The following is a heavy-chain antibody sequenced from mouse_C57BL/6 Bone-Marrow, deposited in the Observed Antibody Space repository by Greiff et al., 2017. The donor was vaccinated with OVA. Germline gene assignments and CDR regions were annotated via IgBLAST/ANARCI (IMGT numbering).Heavy chain of an antibody. CDR2: ISSGGDYI. Sequence: EVKLMESGEGLVKPGGSLKLSCAASGFTFSSYAMSWVRQTPEKRLEWVAYISSGGDYIYYADTVKGRFTISRDNARNTLYLQMSSLKSEDTAMYYCTRAYYYGSSYAYAMDYWGQGTSVTVSS. J-gene: IGHJ4*01. CDR1: GFTFSSYA. CDR3: TRAYYYGSSYAYAMDY. D-gene: IGHD1-1*01. V-gene: IGHV5-9-1*02.